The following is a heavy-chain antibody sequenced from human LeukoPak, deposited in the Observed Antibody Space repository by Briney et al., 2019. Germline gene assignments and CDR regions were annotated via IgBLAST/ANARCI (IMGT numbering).Heavy chain of an antibody. CDR3: ARDLDSSAAFDI. Sequence: XWVSYISSSGSTIYYADSVKRRFTISRDNAKNSLYLQMNSLRAEDTAVYYCARDLDSSAAFDIWGQGTMVTVSS. J-gene: IGHJ3*02. V-gene: IGHV3-11*01. CDR2: ISSSGSTI. D-gene: IGHD3/OR15-3a*01.